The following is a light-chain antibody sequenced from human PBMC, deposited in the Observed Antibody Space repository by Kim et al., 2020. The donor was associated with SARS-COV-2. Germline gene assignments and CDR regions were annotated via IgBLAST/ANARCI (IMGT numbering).Light chain of an antibody. Sequence: ATGKTARLTCGGNNSGGTSVLWYQQKPGQAPVLVIYYVSDRPSGIPERFSGSNSGNTATLTISRVEAGDEADYYCQVWDSSSDHRVFGGGTQLTVL. CDR3: QVWDSSSDHRV. CDR1: NSGGTS. CDR2: YVS. V-gene: IGLV3-21*04. J-gene: IGLJ2*01.